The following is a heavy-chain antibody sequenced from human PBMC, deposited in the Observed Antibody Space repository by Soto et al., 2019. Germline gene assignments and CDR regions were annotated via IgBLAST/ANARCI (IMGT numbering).Heavy chain of an antibody. CDR2: VSGSGGST. D-gene: IGHD1-20*01. CDR3: AKPPDYNWNDY. J-gene: IGHJ4*02. CDR1: GFTFSSYA. V-gene: IGHV3-23*01. Sequence: GGSLRLSCAASGFTFSSYAMSWVRQAPGKGLEWISAVSGSGGSTYYADSVKGRFTTSRDNSKDTLYLQMNNLRAEDTAVYYCAKPPDYNWNDYWGQGTLVTV.